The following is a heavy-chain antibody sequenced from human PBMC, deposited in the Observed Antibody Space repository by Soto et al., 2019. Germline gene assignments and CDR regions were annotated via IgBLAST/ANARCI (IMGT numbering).Heavy chain of an antibody. D-gene: IGHD6-19*01. V-gene: IGHV3-30-3*01. Sequence: QVQLVESGGGVVRPGRSLRLSCAASGFTFSSYAMHWVRQAPGKGLEWVAVISYDGSNKYYADSVKGRFTISRDNSKNTLYLQMNSLRAEDTAVYYCARGRLVGWEYYYYGMDVWGQGTTVTVSS. CDR1: GFTFSSYA. CDR3: ARGRLVGWEYYYYGMDV. J-gene: IGHJ6*02. CDR2: ISYDGSNK.